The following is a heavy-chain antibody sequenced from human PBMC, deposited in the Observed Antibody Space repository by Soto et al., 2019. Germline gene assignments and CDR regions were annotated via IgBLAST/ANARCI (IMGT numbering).Heavy chain of an antibody. V-gene: IGHV1-69*06. D-gene: IGHD3-22*01. CDR3: ATEPIYYNDGSGYYPLGH. CDR1: GGTFSDFA. Sequence: VASVKVSCKASGGTFSDFAINWLRQAPGQGLEWMGGIIPIFGTPNYAQKFQGRVTITADKSTSTAYMDLSGLRDEDTAMYYCATEPIYYNDGSGYYPLGHWGQGTLVTVSS. J-gene: IGHJ4*02. CDR2: IIPIFGTP.